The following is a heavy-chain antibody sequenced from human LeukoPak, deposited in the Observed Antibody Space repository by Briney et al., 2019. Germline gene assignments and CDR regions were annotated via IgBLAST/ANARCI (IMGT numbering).Heavy chain of an antibody. CDR1: GGSISSYN. V-gene: IGHV4-59*01. CDR2: IYYSGST. D-gene: IGHD6-19*01. CDR3: ARSISSRIEVAGTYFDY. Sequence: PSETLSLTCTVSGGSISSYNWSWIRQPPGKGLEWIGYIYYSGSTNYNPSLKSRVTISVDTSKNQFSLKLSSVTAADTAVYYCARSISSRIEVAGTYFDYWGQGTLVTVSS. J-gene: IGHJ4*02.